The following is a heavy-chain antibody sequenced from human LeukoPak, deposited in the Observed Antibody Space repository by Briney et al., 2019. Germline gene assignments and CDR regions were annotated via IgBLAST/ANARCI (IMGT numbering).Heavy chain of an antibody. CDR2: IYSGGTT. CDR3: RRSGGCSSISCR. V-gene: IGHV3-66*01. J-gene: IGHJ4*02. CDR1: GFTVNRNY. Sequence: GGSLRLSCAASGFTVNRNYMIWVRQAPGKGLEGVSVIYSGGTTWYADSVKGRVTISRDTNTLYLQMNGRRAEDTAVYYCRRSGGCSSISCRWGQGTLVTVSS. D-gene: IGHD2-2*01.